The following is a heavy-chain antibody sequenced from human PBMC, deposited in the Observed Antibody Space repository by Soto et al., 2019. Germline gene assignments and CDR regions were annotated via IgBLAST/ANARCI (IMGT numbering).Heavy chain of an antibody. CDR3: AKDLEGYYCSGGSCYRDGMDV. J-gene: IGHJ6*02. Sequence: GGSLRLSCAASGFTFSSYGMHWVRQAPGKGLEWVAVISYDGSNKYYADSVKGRFTISRDNSKNTLYLQMNSLRAEDTAVYYCAKDLEGYYCSGGSCYRDGMDVWGQGTTVTVS. V-gene: IGHV3-30*18. CDR1: GFTFSSYG. CDR2: ISYDGSNK. D-gene: IGHD2-15*01.